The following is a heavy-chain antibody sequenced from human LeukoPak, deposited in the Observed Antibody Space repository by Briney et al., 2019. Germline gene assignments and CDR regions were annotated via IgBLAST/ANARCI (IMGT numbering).Heavy chain of an antibody. CDR2: ISGSGGST. CDR1: GFTFSSYA. CDR3: ANPPGLFWMVRVKYYFDY. J-gene: IGHJ4*02. D-gene: IGHD3-3*01. Sequence: PGGSLRLSCAASGFTFSSYAMSWVRQAPGKGLEWVSAISGSGGSTYYADSVKGRFTISRDNSKNTLYLQMNSLRAEDTAVYYCANPPGLFWMVRVKYYFDYGGKETLVTVPS. V-gene: IGHV3-23*01.